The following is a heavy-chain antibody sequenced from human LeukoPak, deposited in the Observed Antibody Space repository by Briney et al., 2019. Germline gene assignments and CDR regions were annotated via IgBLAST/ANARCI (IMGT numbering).Heavy chain of an antibody. V-gene: IGHV3-7*01. Sequence: PGGSLRLSCEGSGFTFSNYWMGWVRQAPGKGLQWVANIKTDGSEKYYEDSVKGRFTISRDNAKNSLYLQMNSLRAEDTAVYYCATYSSLNRREFQYWGQGTLLTVSS. J-gene: IGHJ1*01. CDR3: ATYSSLNRREFQY. D-gene: IGHD3-22*01. CDR2: IKTDGSEK. CDR1: GFTFSNYW.